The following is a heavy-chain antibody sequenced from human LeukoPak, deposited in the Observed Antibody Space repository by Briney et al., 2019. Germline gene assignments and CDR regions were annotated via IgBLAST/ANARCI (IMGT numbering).Heavy chain of an antibody. CDR1: GFTFSSYA. Sequence: PGGSLRLSCAASGFTFSSYAMHWVRQAPGKGLEWVAVISYDGSNKYYADSVKGRFTISRDNSKNTLYLQMNSLRAEDTAVYYCARGGVGATPLLXDYWGQGTLVTVSS. J-gene: IGHJ4*02. V-gene: IGHV3-30-3*01. CDR2: ISYDGSNK. D-gene: IGHD1-26*01. CDR3: ARGGVGATPLLXDY.